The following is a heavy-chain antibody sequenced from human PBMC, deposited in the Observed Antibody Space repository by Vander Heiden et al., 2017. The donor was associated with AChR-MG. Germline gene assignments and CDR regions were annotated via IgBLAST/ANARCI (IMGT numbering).Heavy chain of an antibody. CDR3: AKDRPIGMVTFGGGIVPTFDY. CDR2: IRGSGGST. CDR1: GFTFSSYA. V-gene: IGHV3-23*01. Sequence: EVQLLESGGGLVQPGGSLRLSCAASGFTFSSYAMSWVRQAPGKGLGWVSAIRGSGGSTYYADSVKGRFTISRDNSKNTLYLQMNSLRAEDTAVYYCAKDRPIGMVTFGGGIVPTFDYWGQGTLVTVSS. J-gene: IGHJ4*02. D-gene: IGHD3-16*02.